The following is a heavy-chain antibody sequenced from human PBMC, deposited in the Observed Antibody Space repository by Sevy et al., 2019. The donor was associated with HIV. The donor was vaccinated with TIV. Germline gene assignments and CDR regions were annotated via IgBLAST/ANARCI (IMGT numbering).Heavy chain of an antibody. J-gene: IGHJ3*02. CDR1: GFSFSDYY. CDR2: ISGCTNAI. CDR3: GRVGLAASGGGFGAFDM. Sequence: GGSLRLSCAASGFSFSDYYMTWIRQAPGKGLEWVSYISGCTNAIFYADSVKGRFIISRDNTKKSLYLRMNTLRAEDTAVYYFGRVGLAASGGGFGAFDMWGQGTMVTVSS. V-gene: IGHV3-11*01. D-gene: IGHD6-13*01.